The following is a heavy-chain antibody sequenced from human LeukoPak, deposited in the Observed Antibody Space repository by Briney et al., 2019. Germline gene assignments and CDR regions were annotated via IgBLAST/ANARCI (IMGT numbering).Heavy chain of an antibody. Sequence: GGSLGLSCAASELTVSHNYVSWVRQAPGKGLEWVSAIHTSGDTCYADSVKGRFTISRDTSKNTLYLQINSLRVEDTAVYYCIVFGDSNHWGQGTLVTVSS. CDR2: IHTSGDT. J-gene: IGHJ5*02. D-gene: IGHD4-17*01. CDR3: IVFGDSNH. V-gene: IGHV3-53*01. CDR1: ELTVSHNY.